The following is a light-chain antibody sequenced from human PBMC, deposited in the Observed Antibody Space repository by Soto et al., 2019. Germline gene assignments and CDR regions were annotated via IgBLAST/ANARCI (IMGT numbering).Light chain of an antibody. Sequence: DIQMTQSPSTLSASIGDTVFITCRASQSIRNWLAWYQQKPGKAPKLLIHDASRLESGVPSRFSGSGSGTEFTLSISSLQPDDVATYYCQQYDSFAVTFGQGTKVDNK. CDR3: QQYDSFAVT. V-gene: IGKV1-5*01. CDR1: QSIRNW. J-gene: IGKJ1*01. CDR2: DAS.